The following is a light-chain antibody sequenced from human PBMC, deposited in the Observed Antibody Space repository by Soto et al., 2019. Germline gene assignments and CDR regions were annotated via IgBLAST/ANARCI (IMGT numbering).Light chain of an antibody. CDR3: HKSYTTPRT. Sequence: DIQMTQSPSSLSASVGDRVSVTCRASQSISTFLNWYQQRPGEAPKLLIYAASSLQSGVPSRFSGSGSGADFTLTIGSLQPEDVATYYCHKSYTTPRTFVQGTKVEVK. CDR2: AAS. CDR1: QSISTF. J-gene: IGKJ1*01. V-gene: IGKV1-39*01.